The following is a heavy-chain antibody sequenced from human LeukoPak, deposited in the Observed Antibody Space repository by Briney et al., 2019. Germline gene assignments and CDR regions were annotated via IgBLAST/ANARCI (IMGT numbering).Heavy chain of an antibody. CDR1: GFTFSGSA. Sequence: GGSLKLSCAASGFTFSGSAMHWVRQASGKGLEWVGRIRSKANSYATGYAASVKGRFTISRDDSKNTAYLQMNSLKTEDTAVYYCTSMVAALCYWGQGTLVTVSS. V-gene: IGHV3-73*01. CDR2: IRSKANSYAT. D-gene: IGHD2-15*01. CDR3: TSMVAALCY. J-gene: IGHJ4*02.